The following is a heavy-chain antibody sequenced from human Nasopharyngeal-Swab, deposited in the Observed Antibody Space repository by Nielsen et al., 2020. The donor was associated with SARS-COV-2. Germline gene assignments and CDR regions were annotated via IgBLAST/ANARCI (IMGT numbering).Heavy chain of an antibody. J-gene: IGHJ4*02. V-gene: IGHV1-18*01. D-gene: IGHD6-13*01. CDR3: ARDPRIAALDY. CDR2: IIPSEGST. Sequence: WVGQAPGQGPEWLGLIIPSEGSTAYAQKLQGRVTMTTDTSTSTAYMELRSLRSDDTAVYYCARDPRIAALDYWGQGTLVTVSS.